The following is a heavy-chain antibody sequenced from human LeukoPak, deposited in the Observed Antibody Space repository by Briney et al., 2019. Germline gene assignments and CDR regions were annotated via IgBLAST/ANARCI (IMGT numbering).Heavy chain of an antibody. CDR3: ARQSRDGSKTRGYYFDS. CDR2: IYPADSDT. D-gene: IGHD3-10*01. V-gene: IGHV5-51*01. Sequence: GESLQISCQASGYRFTTYWIGWVRQLPGKGLESMGIIYPADSDTTYSPSFEGQVTISADKSIDTVYLQWSSLKASDTATYYCARQSRDGSKTRGYYFDSWGQGTLVTVSS. J-gene: IGHJ4*02. CDR1: GYRFTTYW.